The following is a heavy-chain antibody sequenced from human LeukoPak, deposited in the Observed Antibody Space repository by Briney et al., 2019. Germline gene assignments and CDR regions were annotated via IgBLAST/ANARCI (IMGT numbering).Heavy chain of an antibody. V-gene: IGHV3-48*03. Sequence: GGSLRLSCAASGFTLSSHPMDWVRQAPGKGLEWVSYIGNDGRMMYYADSVKGRFTISRDSAKNSLYLQMNSLGADDTAVYYCARDASHFDSGGYFHNYYYGMDVWGQGTTVTVSS. D-gene: IGHD3-22*01. CDR1: GFTLSSHP. CDR3: ARDASHFDSGGYFHNYYYGMDV. J-gene: IGHJ6*02. CDR2: IGNDGRMM.